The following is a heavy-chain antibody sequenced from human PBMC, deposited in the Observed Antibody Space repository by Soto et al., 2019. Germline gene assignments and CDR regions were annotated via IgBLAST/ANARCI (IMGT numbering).Heavy chain of an antibody. J-gene: IGHJ3*02. Sequence: EVQLVESGGGLVQPGGSLRTSCAASGFSVSRKYVNWVRQAPGKGLEWVSVIYSGGSTYYTDSVKGRFTISRDLFKNTLYLQMNSLRAEDTAIYFCATAGDYGDYVPLDIWGQGTMVAVSS. CDR2: IYSGGST. V-gene: IGHV3-66*01. CDR3: ATAGDYGDYVPLDI. D-gene: IGHD4-17*01. CDR1: GFSVSRKY.